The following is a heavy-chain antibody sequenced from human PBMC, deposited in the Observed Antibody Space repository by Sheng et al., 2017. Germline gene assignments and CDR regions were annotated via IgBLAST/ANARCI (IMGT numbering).Heavy chain of an antibody. CDR1: GGSISSYY. CDR2: IYTSGST. J-gene: IGHJ3*02. D-gene: IGHD3-16*01. Sequence: QVQLQESGPGLVKPSETLSLTCTVSGGSISSYYWSWIRQPAGKGLEWIGRIYTSGSTNYNPSLKSRVTMSVDTSKNQFSLKLSSVTAADTAVYYCARDRGDYDYIWGSYPTGRGAFDIWGQGTMVTVSS. V-gene: IGHV4-4*07. CDR3: ARDRGDYDYIWGSYPTGRGAFDI.